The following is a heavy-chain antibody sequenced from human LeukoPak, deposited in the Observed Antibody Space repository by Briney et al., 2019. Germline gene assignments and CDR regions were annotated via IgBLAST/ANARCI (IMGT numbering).Heavy chain of an antibody. V-gene: IGHV4-59*01. D-gene: IGHD6-6*01. J-gene: IGHJ4*02. Sequence: PSETLSLTCTVSGGSISSYYWSWIRRPPGKGLEWIGYIYYSGSTNYNPSLKSRVTISVDTSKNQFSLKLSSVTAADTAVYYCARVKYSSASYFDYWGQGTLVTVSS. CDR2: IYYSGST. CDR1: GGSISSYY. CDR3: ARVKYSSASYFDY.